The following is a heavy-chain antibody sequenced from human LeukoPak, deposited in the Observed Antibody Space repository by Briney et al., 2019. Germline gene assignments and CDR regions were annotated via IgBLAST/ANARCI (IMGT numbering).Heavy chain of an antibody. CDR3: AKEGYFDSSGYYHRRCDY. J-gene: IGHJ4*02. Sequence: GGSLRLSCAASGFTFSSYAMSWVRQAPGKGLEWVSAITGNADTTYYADSVEGRFTISRDNSKNTLYLQMNSLRAEDTAVYYCAKEGYFDSSGYYHRRCDYWGQGTLVTVSS. D-gene: IGHD3-22*01. CDR2: ITGNADTT. V-gene: IGHV3-23*01. CDR1: GFTFSSYA.